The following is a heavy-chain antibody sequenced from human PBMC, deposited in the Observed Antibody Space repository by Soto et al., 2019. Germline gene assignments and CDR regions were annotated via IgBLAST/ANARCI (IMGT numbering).Heavy chain of an antibody. V-gene: IGHV1-18*01. D-gene: IGHD6-13*01. CDR2: ISVYNGHT. CDR1: GYTFSSYS. CDR3: ARESLAAAGGVRSFDP. J-gene: IGHJ5*02. Sequence: QVQLVQSGAEVKQPGASVKVSCKASGYTFSSYSISWVRQAPGQGLEWMGWISVYNGHTNYAQNFQGRVTMTTDTSTSTGYMELKSLTSDDTAVYYCARESLAAAGGVRSFDPWGQGTLVTVSS.